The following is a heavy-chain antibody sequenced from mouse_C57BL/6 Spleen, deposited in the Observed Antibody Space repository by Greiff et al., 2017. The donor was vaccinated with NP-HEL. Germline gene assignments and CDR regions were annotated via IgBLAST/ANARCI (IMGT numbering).Heavy chain of an antibody. V-gene: IGHV1-52*01. CDR1: GYTFTSYW. D-gene: IGHD3-2*02. Sequence: VKLQQPGAELVRPGSSVKLSCKASGYTFTSYWMHWVKQRPIQGLEWIGNIDPSDSETHYNQKFKDKATLTVDKSSSTAYMQLSSLTSEDSAVYYCARGAQGRSWFAYWGQGTLVTVSA. J-gene: IGHJ3*01. CDR2: IDPSDSET. CDR3: ARGAQGRSWFAY.